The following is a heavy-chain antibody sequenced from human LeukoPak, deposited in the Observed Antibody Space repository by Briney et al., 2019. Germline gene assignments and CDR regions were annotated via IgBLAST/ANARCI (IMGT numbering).Heavy chain of an antibody. Sequence: SETLSLTCAVSGGSISSNSWWGWVRQPPGKGLEWIGEIYHSGSPNYNPSLKSRVTISVDKSRNHFSLNLSSVTAADTAVYYCARVNINNWHSCDYWGQGTLVTVSS. J-gene: IGHJ4*02. V-gene: IGHV4-4*02. D-gene: IGHD1-1*01. CDR3: ARVNINNWHSCDY. CDR1: GGSISSNSW. CDR2: IYHSGSP.